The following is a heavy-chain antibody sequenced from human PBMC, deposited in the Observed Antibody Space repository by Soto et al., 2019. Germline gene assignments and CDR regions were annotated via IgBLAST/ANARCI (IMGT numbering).Heavy chain of an antibody. Sequence: GGSLRLSCAASGFTFSSYAMSWVRQAPGKGLEWVSYISPVTGTIYYADSVRGRFTISRDNVMDSLYLQMDSLRAEDTAVYYCARVGQDYYYGMDVWGQGTTVTVSS. V-gene: IGHV3-48*01. D-gene: IGHD1-26*01. CDR1: GFTFSSYA. J-gene: IGHJ6*02. CDR3: ARVGQDYYYGMDV. CDR2: ISPVTGTI.